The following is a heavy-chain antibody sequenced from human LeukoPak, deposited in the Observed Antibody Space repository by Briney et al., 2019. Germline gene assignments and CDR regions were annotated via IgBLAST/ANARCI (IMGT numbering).Heavy chain of an antibody. CDR2: ISSTSSYI. J-gene: IGHJ4*02. CDR3: ARALLYGDDYYFDY. CDR1: GFTFSNYA. D-gene: IGHD4-17*01. Sequence: PGGSLRLSCAASGFTFSNYAMNWVRQAPGKGLEWVSSISSTSSYIYYADSVKGRFTISRDNAKNTLYLQMNSLRAEDTAVYYCARALLYGDDYYFDYWGQGTLVTVSS. V-gene: IGHV3-21*01.